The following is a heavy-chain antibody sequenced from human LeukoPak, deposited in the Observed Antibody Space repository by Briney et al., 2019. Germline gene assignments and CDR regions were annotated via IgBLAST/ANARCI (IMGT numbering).Heavy chain of an antibody. J-gene: IGHJ5*02. CDR1: GASISGYY. V-gene: IGHV4-4*07. D-gene: IGHD3-10*01. CDR2: IYTSGST. CDR3: ASERPAGWFGELTDWFDP. Sequence: SETLSLTCTVSGASISGYYWSWIRQPAGKGLEWIGRIYTSGSTNYNPSLKSRVTMSVDTSKNQFSLKLSSVTAADTAVYYCASERPAGWFGELTDWFDPWGQGTLVTVSS.